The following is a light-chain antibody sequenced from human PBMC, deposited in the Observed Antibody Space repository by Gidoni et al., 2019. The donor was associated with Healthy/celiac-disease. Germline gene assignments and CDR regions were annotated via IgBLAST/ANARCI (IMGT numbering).Light chain of an antibody. Sequence: IVTTQSAATLSVSPGERATLSCRASQSVSSNLAWYQQKPGQAPRLPIHGASTRATGIPARFSGSGSGTEFTLTISSLQSEDFAVYYCQQYNNWPPLTFGGGTKVEIK. CDR3: QQYNNWPPLT. V-gene: IGKV3-15*01. CDR2: GAS. CDR1: QSVSSN. J-gene: IGKJ4*01.